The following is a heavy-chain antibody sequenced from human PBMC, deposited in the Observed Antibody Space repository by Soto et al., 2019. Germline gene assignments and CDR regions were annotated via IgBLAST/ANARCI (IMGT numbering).Heavy chain of an antibody. V-gene: IGHV4-4*02. J-gene: IGHJ6*02. Sequence: QVQLQESGPGLVKSSETLSLTCAVYGDSISSNKWWSWVRQPPGKGLEWIGEIYHSGSTNYNPSLKSRVTISLDKSKNQFSLKLTSVTAADSAVYYCARDDHIVVVPTSLGAMDVWGQGTTVTVSS. CDR1: GDSISSNKW. D-gene: IGHD2-2*01. CDR2: IYHSGST. CDR3: ARDDHIVVVPTSLGAMDV.